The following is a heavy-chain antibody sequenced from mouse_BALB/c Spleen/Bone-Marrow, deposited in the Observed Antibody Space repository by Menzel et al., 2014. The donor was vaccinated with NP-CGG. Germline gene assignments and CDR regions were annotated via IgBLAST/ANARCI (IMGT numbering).Heavy chain of an antibody. CDR3: ARDSRSTVSHFDY. J-gene: IGHJ2*01. V-gene: IGHV7-3*02. CDR1: RFTFTDYY. D-gene: IGHD1-1*01. CDR2: IRNKANGYTT. Sequence: EVQRVESGGGLVQPGGSLRLSCATSRFTFTDYYMNWVRQPPGKALEWLGFIRNKANGYTTEYSASVKGRFTISRDNSQSILYLQMNTLRAEDSATYYCARDSRSTVSHFDYWGQGTTLTVSS.